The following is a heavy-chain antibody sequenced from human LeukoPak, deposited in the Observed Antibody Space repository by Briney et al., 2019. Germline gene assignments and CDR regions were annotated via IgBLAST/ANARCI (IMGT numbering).Heavy chain of an antibody. V-gene: IGHV1-2*02. CDR3: ARDDSGNYYYYGMDV. J-gene: IGHJ6*02. D-gene: IGHD1-26*01. CDR2: INPNSGGT. CDR1: GYTFTGYY. Sequence: ASVKVTCKASGYTFTGYYMHRVRQAPGQGLEWMEWINPNSGGTNYAQKFQDRVTMTRDTSISTAYMELSRLRSDDTAVYYCARDDSGNYYYYGMDVWGQGTTVTVSS.